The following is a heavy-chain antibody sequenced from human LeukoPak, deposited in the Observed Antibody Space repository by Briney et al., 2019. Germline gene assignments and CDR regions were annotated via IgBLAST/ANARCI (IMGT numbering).Heavy chain of an antibody. V-gene: IGHV3-66*02. CDR3: ARESNYDY. Sequence: GGSLRLSCAVSGVNVSSSYISWVRQAPGKGLEWVSVIYSGGSTYYADSVKGRFTIARDNSKNTVYLQMNSLRAEDTAVYYCARESNYDYWGQGTLVTVSS. J-gene: IGHJ4*02. CDR2: IYSGGST. CDR1: GVNVSSSY.